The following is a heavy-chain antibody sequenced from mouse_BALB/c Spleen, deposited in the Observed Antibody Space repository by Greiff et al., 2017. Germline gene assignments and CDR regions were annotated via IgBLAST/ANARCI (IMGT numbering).Heavy chain of an antibody. CDR1: GYTFTSYY. V-gene: IGHV1S56*01. CDR3: ARGDGNYYFDY. D-gene: IGHD2-1*01. Sequence: QVQLKESGPELVKPGASVRISCKASGYTFTSYYIHWVKQRPGQGLEWIGWIYPGNVNTKYNEKFKGKATLTADKSSSTAYMQLSSLTSEDSAVYFCARGDGNYYFDYWGQGTTLTVSS. CDR2: IYPGNVNT. J-gene: IGHJ2*01.